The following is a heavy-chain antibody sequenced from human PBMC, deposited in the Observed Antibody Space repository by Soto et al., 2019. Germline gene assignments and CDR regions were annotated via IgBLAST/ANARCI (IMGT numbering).Heavy chain of an antibody. CDR1: GFTFDTYA. Sequence: GGSLRLSCAASGFTFDTYAMTWVRQAPGKGLEWVSTISGGGGAADSKFYADSVKGRFTISRDNSKNTLYLQMNFLRAEDRAVYYCARMVGQWMGTDGMDVWGQGTTVTVSS. CDR3: ARMVGQWMGTDGMDV. J-gene: IGHJ6*02. D-gene: IGHD6-19*01. V-gene: IGHV3-23*01. CDR2: ISGGGGAADSK.